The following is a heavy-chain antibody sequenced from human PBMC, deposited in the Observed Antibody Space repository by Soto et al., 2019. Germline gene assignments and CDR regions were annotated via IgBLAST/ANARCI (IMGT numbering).Heavy chain of an antibody. CDR2: IYYSVST. V-gene: IGHV4-59*01. Sequence: PSETLSLTCTVSGGSISSYYWSWIRQPPGKGLEWIGYIYYSVSTNYNPSLKSRVTISVDTSKNQFSLKLSSVTAADTAVYYCARGVSSTTKTYSSGLYVAVYRGQGTLVNLS. CDR1: GGSISSYY. J-gene: IGHJ4*02. CDR3: ARGVSSTTKTYSSGLYVAVY. D-gene: IGHD6-19*01.